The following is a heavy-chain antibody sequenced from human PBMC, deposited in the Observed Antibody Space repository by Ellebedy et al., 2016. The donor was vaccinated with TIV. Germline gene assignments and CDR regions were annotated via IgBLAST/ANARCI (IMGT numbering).Heavy chain of an antibody. V-gene: IGHV1-46*01. CDR3: AREGMATIVHDAFDI. CDR1: GYTFTSYY. J-gene: IGHJ3*02. D-gene: IGHD5-24*01. CDR2: INPSGGST. Sequence: ASVKVSCXASGYTFTSYYMHWVRQAPGQGLEWMGIINPSGGSTSYAQKFQGRVTMTRDTSTSTVYMELSSLRSEDTAVYYCAREGMATIVHDAFDIWGQGTMVTVSS.